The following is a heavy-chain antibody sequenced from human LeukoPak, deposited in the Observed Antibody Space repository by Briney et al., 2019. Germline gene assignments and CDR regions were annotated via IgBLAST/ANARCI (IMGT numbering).Heavy chain of an antibody. D-gene: IGHD3-22*01. CDR1: GFTFSSYS. Sequence: KAGGSLRLSCAASGFTFSSYSMNWVRQAPGKGLEWVSSISSSSSYIYYADSVKGRFTISRDDAKNSLYLQMNSLRAEDTAVYYCAREDGYDSSGYYYVGFDYWGQGTLVTVSS. CDR3: AREDGYDSSGYYYVGFDY. CDR2: ISSSSSYI. V-gene: IGHV3-21*01. J-gene: IGHJ4*02.